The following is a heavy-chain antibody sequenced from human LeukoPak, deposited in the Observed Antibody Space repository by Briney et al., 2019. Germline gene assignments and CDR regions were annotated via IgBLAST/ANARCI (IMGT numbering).Heavy chain of an antibody. CDR1: GFTFDDYA. D-gene: IGHD1-7*01. Sequence: HAGRSLRLSCAASGFTFDDYAMPWVRQGPGKGLEWVSGITWNSGTIGYADSVKGRFTISRDNAKNSLYLQMNSLRAEDTALYYCAKDVTGTGAFDIWGQGTMVTVSS. J-gene: IGHJ3*02. CDR3: AKDVTGTGAFDI. CDR2: ITWNSGTI. V-gene: IGHV3-9*01.